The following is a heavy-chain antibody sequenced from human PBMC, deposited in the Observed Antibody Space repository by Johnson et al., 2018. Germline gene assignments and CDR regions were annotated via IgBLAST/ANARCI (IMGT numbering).Heavy chain of an antibody. CDR1: GGTFSSYA. CDR3: AREVSAVGIAPAEYFQH. Sequence: QVQLVQSGAEVKKPGSSVKVSCKASGGTFSSYAISWVRQAPGQGLEWMGGIIPIFGTANYAQKFQGRVTITADESTSTAYMELSSLGSEDTAGYYCAREVSAVGIAPAEYFQHWGQGTLVTVSS. J-gene: IGHJ1*01. V-gene: IGHV1-69*12. D-gene: IGHD6-13*01. CDR2: IIPIFGTA.